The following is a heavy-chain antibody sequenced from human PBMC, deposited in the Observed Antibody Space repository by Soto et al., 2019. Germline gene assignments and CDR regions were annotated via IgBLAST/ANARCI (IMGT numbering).Heavy chain of an antibody. CDR3: ARASSSSSAADY. V-gene: IGHV4-31*03. CDR2: IYDSESA. J-gene: IGHJ4*02. CDR1: GESINSGGYY. D-gene: IGHD6-6*01. Sequence: SETLSLTCSVSGESINSGGYYWSWIRHHPGKGLEWIGYIYDSESAYYNPSLKSRVTISMDTSKNHFAMKLSSVTAADTAVYYCARASSSSSAADYWGQGTLVT.